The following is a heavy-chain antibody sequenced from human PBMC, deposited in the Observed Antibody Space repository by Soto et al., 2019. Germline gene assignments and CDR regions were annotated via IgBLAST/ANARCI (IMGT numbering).Heavy chain of an antibody. CDR1: GGSISSGGYY. V-gene: IGHV4-31*03. CDR2: IYQSGTP. D-gene: IGHD3-10*01. J-gene: IGHJ4*02. CDR3: ARGVLY. Sequence: NPSETLSLTCTVSGGSISSGGYYWNWIRQYPGKGLEWIAYIYQSGTPYYNPSLKSRVTISIDRSTNQFSLMLYSVTAADTAVYYCARGVLYWGQGTLVTVSS.